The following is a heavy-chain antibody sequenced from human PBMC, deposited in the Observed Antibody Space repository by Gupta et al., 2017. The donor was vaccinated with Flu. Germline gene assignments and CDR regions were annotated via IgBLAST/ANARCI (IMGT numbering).Heavy chain of an antibody. V-gene: IGHV4-39*01. CDR1: GCSLCSLSYY. CDR2: IYYSGRT. CDR3: ARHNRITIFGVVMIPPYFDY. D-gene: IGHD3-3*01. Sequence: QLQLQASGPGLVKPSATLSLTCPVSGCSLCSLSYYCGWIRQPPRQGLEWIGSIYYSGRTYYNPSRKSRVTISVDTSKNQCSLKLSAVTAADTAVYYCARHNRITIFGVVMIPPYFDYGGQGTLVTVSS. J-gene: IGHJ4*02.